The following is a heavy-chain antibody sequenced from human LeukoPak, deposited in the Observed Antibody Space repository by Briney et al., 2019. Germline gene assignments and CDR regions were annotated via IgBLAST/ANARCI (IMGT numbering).Heavy chain of an antibody. D-gene: IGHD3-16*01. Sequence: SSETLSLTCAVYGGSFSGYSRSWIRQPPGKGLEWIGYIYHSGSTYYNPSLKSRVTISVDRSKNQFSLKLSSVTAADTAVYYCARDQFGVLGYWGQGTLVTVSS. CDR2: IYHSGST. CDR3: ARDQFGVLGY. V-gene: IGHV4-30-2*01. J-gene: IGHJ4*02. CDR1: GGSFSGYS.